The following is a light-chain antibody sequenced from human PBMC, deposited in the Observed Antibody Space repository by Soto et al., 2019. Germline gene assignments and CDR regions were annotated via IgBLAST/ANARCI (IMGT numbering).Light chain of an antibody. CDR1: QGISSY. Sequence: DIQLTQSPSFLSASVGDRVTITCRASQGISSYLAWYQQKPGKAPKLLIYAASTLQSGVPSRFSGSGSGTEFTLTISSLQPEDFATYYCQQLNSYSVTFGQGTKVDIK. CDR3: QQLNSYSVT. J-gene: IGKJ1*01. CDR2: AAS. V-gene: IGKV1-9*01.